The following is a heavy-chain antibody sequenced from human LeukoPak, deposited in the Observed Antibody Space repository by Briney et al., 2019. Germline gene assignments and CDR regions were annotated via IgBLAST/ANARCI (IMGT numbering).Heavy chain of an antibody. CDR2: IYHSGNT. D-gene: IGHD6-19*01. Sequence: SETLSLTCTVSGYPISSDYYWGWIRPPPGKGLEWIGSIYHSGNTYYNPSLKSRVTISVDTSKNQFSLKLSSVTAADTAVYYCARVDNSGWRGINCFDPWGQGTLVTVSS. CDR1: GYPISSDYY. CDR3: ARVDNSGWRGINCFDP. V-gene: IGHV4-38-2*02. J-gene: IGHJ5*02.